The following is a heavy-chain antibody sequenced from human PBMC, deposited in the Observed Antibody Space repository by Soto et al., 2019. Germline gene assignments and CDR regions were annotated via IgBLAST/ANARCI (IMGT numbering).Heavy chain of an antibody. CDR1: GFSLSTSAEG. V-gene: IGHV2-5*02. CDR3: AHGSCTSADCYPNPYLDY. CDR2: IYWDGDE. D-gene: IGHD2-2*01. Sequence: QITLKESGPTLVNPTQTLTLTCTFSGFSLSTSAEGVGWIRQPPGKALEWLALIYWDGDERYIPSLKSRLTITKDTSKNQVVLTMTNMDPADTATYSCAHGSCTSADCYPNPYLDYWGQGILVTVSS. J-gene: IGHJ4*02.